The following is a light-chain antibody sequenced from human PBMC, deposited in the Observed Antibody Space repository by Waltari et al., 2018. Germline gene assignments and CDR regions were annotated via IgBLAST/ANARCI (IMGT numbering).Light chain of an antibody. J-gene: IGKJ2*01. CDR2: GAS. CDR3: QRYGSAFLTYT. V-gene: IGKV3-20*01. Sequence: ESVLTPSSGTLSLSPGESATLPCRATENVDSIYVAWDQQTPGQAPRLLIYGASNRPTGIPDRFSGSGAWRDFTLTITRVEPEDFAVYYCQRYGSAFLTYTFVQGTRLEIK. CDR1: ENVDSIY.